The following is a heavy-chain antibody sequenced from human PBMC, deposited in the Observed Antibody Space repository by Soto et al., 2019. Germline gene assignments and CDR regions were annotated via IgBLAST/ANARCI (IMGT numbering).Heavy chain of an antibody. CDR1: GYTFTSYG. CDR2: ISAYNGNT. D-gene: IGHD3-10*01. V-gene: IGHV1-18*01. CDR3: ARDLKGSGSYAFDI. J-gene: IGHJ3*02. Sequence: QVQLVQSGAEVKKPGASVKVSCKASGYTFTSYGISWVRQAPGQGLEWMGWISAYNGNTNYAQKLQGRDTMTKDPSTSTAYMELRSLRSDDTAVYYCARDLKGSGSYAFDIWGQGTMVTVSS.